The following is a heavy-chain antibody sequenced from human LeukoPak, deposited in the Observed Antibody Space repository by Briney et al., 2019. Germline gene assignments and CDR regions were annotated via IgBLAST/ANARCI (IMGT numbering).Heavy chain of an antibody. J-gene: IGHJ4*02. V-gene: IGHV3-49*04. CDR1: GFTFSSYA. CDR2: IRRRAYGGTT. Sequence: GGSLRLSCAASGFTFSSYAMSWVRQAPGKGLEWVGFIRRRAYGGTTDYAASVKGRSTISIDDSKNIAFLQMNSLKTEDTAIYFCSRDSHGDDVYDYWGQGTLVTVSS. D-gene: IGHD1-1*01. CDR3: SRDSHGDDVYDY.